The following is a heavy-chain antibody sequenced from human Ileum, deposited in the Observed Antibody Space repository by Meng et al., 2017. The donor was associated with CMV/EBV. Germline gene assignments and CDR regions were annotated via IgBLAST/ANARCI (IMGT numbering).Heavy chain of an antibody. Sequence: GGSLRPSCAASGFTFSDYWMHWVRQAPGKGLVWVSRINNDGGNTVYADSVKGRFTFSRDNAKNTLYLQMNSLRAEDTAVYYCARGLYGPDYWGQGTLVTVSS. CDR3: ARGLYGPDY. CDR2: INNDGGNT. V-gene: IGHV3-74*01. CDR1: GFTFSDYW. J-gene: IGHJ4*02. D-gene: IGHD4-17*01.